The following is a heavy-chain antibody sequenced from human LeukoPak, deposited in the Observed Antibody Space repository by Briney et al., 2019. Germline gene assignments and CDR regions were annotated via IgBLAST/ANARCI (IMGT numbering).Heavy chain of an antibody. D-gene: IGHD2-2*01. J-gene: IGHJ4*02. V-gene: IGHV3-30*04. CDR3: ARDRSAGYCSSTSCYASYFDY. Sequence: GGSLRLSCAASGFTFSSYAMHWVRQAPGKGLEWVAVISYDGSNKYYADSVKGRFTISRDNSKNTLYLQMNSLRAEDTAVYYCARDRSAGYCSSTSCYASYFDYWGQGTLVTVSS. CDR2: ISYDGSNK. CDR1: GFTFSSYA.